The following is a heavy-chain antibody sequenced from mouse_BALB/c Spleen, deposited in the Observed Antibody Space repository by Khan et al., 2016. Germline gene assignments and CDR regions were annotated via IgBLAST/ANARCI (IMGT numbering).Heavy chain of an antibody. CDR1: GFTFSSYA. CDR2: ISSGGSS. J-gene: IGHJ2*01. V-gene: IGHV5-6-5*01. CDR3: ASKVYYFDD. Sequence: EVELVESGGGLVKPGGSLKLSCAASGFTFSSYAMSWVRQTPEKRLEWVASISSGGSSFYPDILKDRFTISRDNARNLLYLQMSSLRSEDTAMYYCASKVYYFDDWGRGATLTVSS.